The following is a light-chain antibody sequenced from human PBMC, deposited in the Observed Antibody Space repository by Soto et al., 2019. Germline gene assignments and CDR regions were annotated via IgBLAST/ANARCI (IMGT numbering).Light chain of an antibody. V-gene: IGKV3-20*01. CDR3: QQYGNSPWT. CDR1: QSVSSSY. CDR2: GAS. Sequence: EIVLTQSPGTLSLSPGERATLSCSASQSVSSSYLAWYQQKLGQAPRLLIYGASSRATGIPDRFSGSGSGTDFTLTISRLEPEDFAEYYCQQYGNSPWTFGRGTKVEIK. J-gene: IGKJ1*01.